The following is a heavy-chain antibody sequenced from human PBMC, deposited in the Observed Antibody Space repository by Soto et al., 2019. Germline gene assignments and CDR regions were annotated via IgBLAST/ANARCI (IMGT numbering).Heavy chain of an antibody. CDR2: ISGSGGST. Sequence: GGSLRLSCAASGFTFSSYAMSWVRQAPGKGLEWVSAISGSGGSTYYADSVKGRFTISRDNSKNTLYLQMNSLRAEDTAVYYCAKILNPYSSSWYYYYSSGMDVWGQGTTVTVSS. V-gene: IGHV3-23*01. CDR3: AKILNPYSSSWYYYYSSGMDV. D-gene: IGHD6-13*01. CDR1: GFTFSSYA. J-gene: IGHJ6*02.